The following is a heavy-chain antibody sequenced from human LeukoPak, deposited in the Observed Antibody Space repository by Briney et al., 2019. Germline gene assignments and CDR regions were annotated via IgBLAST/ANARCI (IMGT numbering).Heavy chain of an antibody. D-gene: IGHD3-22*01. Sequence: SQTLSLTCTVSGGSISSGGYYWSWLRQHPGKGLEWIGYIYYSGSTYYNPSLKSRVTISVDTSKNQFSLKLSSVTAADTAVYYCARETDSSGYYYWGQGTLVTVSS. CDR1: GGSISSGGYY. CDR2: IYYSGST. CDR3: ARETDSSGYYY. V-gene: IGHV4-31*03. J-gene: IGHJ4*02.